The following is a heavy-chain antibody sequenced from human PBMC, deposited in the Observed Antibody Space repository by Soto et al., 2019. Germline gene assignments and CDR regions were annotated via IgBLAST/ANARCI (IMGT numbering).Heavy chain of an antibody. CDR1: GYTFTSYG. CDR3: ARPYDFWSGSAPFDY. D-gene: IGHD3-3*01. J-gene: IGHJ4*02. CDR2: ISAYNGNT. Sequence: ASVKVSCKASGYTFTSYGISWVRQAPGQGLEWMGWISAYNGNTNYAQKLQGRVTMTTDTSTSTAYMELRSLRSDDTAVYYCARPYDFWSGSAPFDYWGQGTLVTVYS. V-gene: IGHV1-18*01.